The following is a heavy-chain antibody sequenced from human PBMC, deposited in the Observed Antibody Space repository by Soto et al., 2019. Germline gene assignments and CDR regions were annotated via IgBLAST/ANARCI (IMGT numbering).Heavy chain of an antibody. J-gene: IGHJ4*02. CDR3: AGRRAGDYYFDY. V-gene: IGHV4-39*01. CDR2: IYYTGST. CDR1: GGSVSSSSYY. Sequence: SETLSLTCTVSGGSVSSSSYYWVWIRQPPGKGLEWIGTIYYTGSTFYSPSLKSRATISVDTSKTQFSLNLNSVTAADTAVYYCAGRRAGDYYFDYWGQGTLVTSPQ. D-gene: IGHD1-26*01.